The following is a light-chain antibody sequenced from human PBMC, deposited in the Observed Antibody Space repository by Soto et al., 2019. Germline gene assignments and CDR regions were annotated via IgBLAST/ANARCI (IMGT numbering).Light chain of an antibody. CDR3: CSYAGSVV. V-gene: IGLV2-23*01. CDR1: SSDVGSYNL. Sequence: QSALTQPASVSGSPGQSITICCTGTSSDVGSYNLVSWYQQHPGKAPKLMIYEGSKRPSGVSNRFSGSKSGNTASLTISGLQAEEEADYYCCSYAGSVVFGGGTQLTVL. CDR2: EGS. J-gene: IGLJ2*01.